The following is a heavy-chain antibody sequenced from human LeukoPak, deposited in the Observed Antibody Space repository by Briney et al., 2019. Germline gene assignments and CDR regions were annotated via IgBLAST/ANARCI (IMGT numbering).Heavy chain of an antibody. CDR1: GGSISSSSYY. D-gene: IGHD4-23*01. V-gene: IGHV4-39*01. J-gene: IGHJ4*02. CDR2: IYYSGRT. Sequence: SETLSLTCTVSGGSISSSSYYWGWIRQPPGKRLEWIGSIYYSGRTYYNPSLKSRVTISVDTSKNQFSLKLSSVTAADTAVYYCARHTTVVTFNFDYWGQGTLVTVSS. CDR3: ARHTTVVTFNFDY.